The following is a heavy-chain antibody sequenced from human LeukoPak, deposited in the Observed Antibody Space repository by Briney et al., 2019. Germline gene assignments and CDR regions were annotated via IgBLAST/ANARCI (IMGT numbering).Heavy chain of an antibody. Sequence: GASLRLSCAASGFTFSSYAMSWVRQAPGKGLEWVSAISGSGGSTYYADSVKGRFTISRDNSKNTLYLQMNSLRAEDTAVYYCAKGPEGLQPKDGMDVWGQGTTVTVSS. V-gene: IGHV3-23*01. CDR3: AKGPEGLQPKDGMDV. D-gene: IGHD4-11*01. J-gene: IGHJ6*02. CDR1: GFTFSSYA. CDR2: ISGSGGST.